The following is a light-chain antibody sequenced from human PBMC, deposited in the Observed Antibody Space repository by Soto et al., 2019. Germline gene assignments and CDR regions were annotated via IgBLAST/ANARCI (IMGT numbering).Light chain of an antibody. Sequence: EIVMTQSPATLSVSPGERATLSCRASQSVGSNLAWYQQKPGQAPSLLIYGASTRATGIPARFSGSGSGTEFTLTISSLQSENFAVYYCQQYNDWRTFGQGTKVDI. CDR1: QSVGSN. J-gene: IGKJ1*01. V-gene: IGKV3-15*01. CDR3: QQYNDWRT. CDR2: GAS.